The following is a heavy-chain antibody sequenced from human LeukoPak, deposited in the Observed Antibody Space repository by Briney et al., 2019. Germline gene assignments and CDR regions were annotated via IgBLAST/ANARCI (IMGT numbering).Heavy chain of an antibody. CDR3: ARGQWDDYGDYASP. Sequence: SETLSLTCTVSGGSIISYYWSWIRQPPGKGLEWIGYIYYSGSTNYNPSLKSRVTISVDTSKNQFSLKLTSVTAADTAVYYCARGQWDDYGDYASPWGQGTLVTVSS. CDR1: GGSIISYY. CDR2: IYYSGST. D-gene: IGHD4-17*01. V-gene: IGHV4-59*01. J-gene: IGHJ4*02.